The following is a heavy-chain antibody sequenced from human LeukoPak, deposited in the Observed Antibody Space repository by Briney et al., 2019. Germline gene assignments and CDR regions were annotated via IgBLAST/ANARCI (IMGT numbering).Heavy chain of an antibody. J-gene: IGHJ4*02. CDR2: IYSGGST. CDR3: DSNIMVRGVMVDY. D-gene: IGHD3-10*01. Sequence: GGSLRLSCAASGFTVSSNYMSWVRQAPGKGLEWVSVIYSGGSTYYADSVKGRFTISRDNSKNTLYLQMNSLRAEDTAVYYCDSNIMVRGVMVDYWGQGTLVTVSS. CDR1: GFTVSSNY. V-gene: IGHV3-66*01.